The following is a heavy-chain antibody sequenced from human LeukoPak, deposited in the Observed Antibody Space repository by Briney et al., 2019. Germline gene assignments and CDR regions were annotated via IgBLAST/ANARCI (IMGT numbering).Heavy chain of an antibody. CDR1: GGSISSYY. CDR3: ARGTLEMATIFDY. Sequence: PSETLSLTCTVSGGSISSYYWSWIRQPPGKGLEWIGYIYYSGSTNYNPSLKSRVTISVDTSKNQFSLKLSSVTAADTAVYYCARGTLEMATIFDYWGQGTLVTVSS. D-gene: IGHD5-24*01. CDR2: IYYSGST. V-gene: IGHV4-59*01. J-gene: IGHJ4*02.